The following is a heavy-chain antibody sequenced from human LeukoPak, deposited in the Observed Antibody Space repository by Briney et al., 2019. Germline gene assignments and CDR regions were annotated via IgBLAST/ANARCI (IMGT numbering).Heavy chain of an antibody. CDR2: INSDGSST. Sequence: PGGSLRLSCAAFGFTFSSYWMHWVRQAPGKGLVWVSRINSDGSSTSYADSVKGRFTISRDNAKNTLYLQMNSLRAEDTAVYYCATAYYYASSGYYYWGQGTLVTVSS. CDR1: GFTFSSYW. V-gene: IGHV3-74*01. J-gene: IGHJ4*02. D-gene: IGHD3-22*01. CDR3: ATAYYYASSGYYY.